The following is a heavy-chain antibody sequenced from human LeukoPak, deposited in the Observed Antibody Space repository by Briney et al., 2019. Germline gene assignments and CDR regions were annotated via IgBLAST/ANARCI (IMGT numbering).Heavy chain of an antibody. Sequence: GGSLRLSCAASGFTFSSYAMHWVRQAPGKGLEWVAVITYDGSNKYYADSVKGRFTITRDNSKNTLYLQMNSLRAEDTAVYYCARAYTAMGNDAFDIWGQGTMVTVSS. CDR2: ITYDGSNK. V-gene: IGHV3-30-3*01. CDR1: GFTFSSYA. CDR3: ARAYTAMGNDAFDI. D-gene: IGHD5-18*01. J-gene: IGHJ3*02.